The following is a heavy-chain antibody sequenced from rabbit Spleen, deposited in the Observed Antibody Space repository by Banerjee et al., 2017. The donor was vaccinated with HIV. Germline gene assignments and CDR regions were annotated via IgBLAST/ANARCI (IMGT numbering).Heavy chain of an antibody. D-gene: IGHD8-1*01. CDR2: ITFAAST. J-gene: IGHJ4*01. CDR3: ARRYAGNSFDL. CDR1: GFDLSSYG. Sequence: EESGGDLVKPEGSLTLTCTASGFDLSSYGVSWVRQAPGKGLEWIGDITFAASTKYASWVNGRFSISRSTSLNTVTLQMTSLTAADTATYFCARRYAGNSFDLWGPGTLVTGS. V-gene: IGHV1S47*01.